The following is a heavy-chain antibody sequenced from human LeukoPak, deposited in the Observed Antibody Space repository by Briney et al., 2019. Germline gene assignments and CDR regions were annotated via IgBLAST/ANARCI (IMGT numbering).Heavy chain of an antibody. V-gene: IGHV4-59*11. CDR1: GGSISSHY. CDR2: IYYSGST. J-gene: IGHJ5*02. CDR3: ARDGDPDIVVVPDRDGGWFDP. D-gene: IGHD2-2*01. Sequence: SETLSLTCTVSGGSISSHYWSWIRQPPGKGLEWIGYIYYSGSTNYNPSLKSRVTISVDTSKNQFSLKLSSVTAADTAVYYCARDGDPDIVVVPDRDGGWFDPWGQGTLVTVSS.